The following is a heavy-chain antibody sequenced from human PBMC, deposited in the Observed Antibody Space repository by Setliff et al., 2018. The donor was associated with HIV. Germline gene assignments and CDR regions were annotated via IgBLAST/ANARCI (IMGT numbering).Heavy chain of an antibody. CDR3: ASASGDYEPYRY. Sequence: SVKVSCKASGDTSNSYAIRWVQQAPGQGPEWMGGIIPIFGSPQYAPQFRGRATITADESSRTAYMELTSLKSEDSAVYYCASASGDYEPYRYWGQGTLVTVSS. V-gene: IGHV1-69*13. CDR2: IIPIFGSP. J-gene: IGHJ4*02. CDR1: GDTSNSYA. D-gene: IGHD4-17*01.